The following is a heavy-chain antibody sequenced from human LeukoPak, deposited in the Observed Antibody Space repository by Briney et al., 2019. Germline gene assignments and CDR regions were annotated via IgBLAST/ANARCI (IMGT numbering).Heavy chain of an antibody. J-gene: IGHJ5*02. D-gene: IGHD6-6*01. V-gene: IGHV4-59*12. CDR3: AREIAARGWFDP. CDR2: IYYSGST. CDR1: GGSISSYY. Sequence: SETLSLTCTVSGGSISSYYWSWIRQPPGKGLEWIGHIYYSGSTNYNPSLKSRVTISVDTSKSQFSLKLSSVTAADTAVYYCAREIAARGWFDPWGQGTLVTVSS.